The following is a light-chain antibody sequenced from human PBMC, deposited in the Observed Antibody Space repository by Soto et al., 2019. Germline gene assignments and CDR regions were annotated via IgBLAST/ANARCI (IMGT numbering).Light chain of an antibody. CDR3: SSYTSSSTVV. CDR2: NVS. V-gene: IGLV2-14*01. Sequence: QSALTQPASVSGSPGQSITISCTGTSSDVGGYNYVSWYQQHSGKAPKLMIYNVSNRPSGVSNRFSGSKSDNTASLTISGRKAEDEADYYCSSYTSSSTVVFGGGTKLTVL. J-gene: IGLJ2*01. CDR1: SSDVGGYNY.